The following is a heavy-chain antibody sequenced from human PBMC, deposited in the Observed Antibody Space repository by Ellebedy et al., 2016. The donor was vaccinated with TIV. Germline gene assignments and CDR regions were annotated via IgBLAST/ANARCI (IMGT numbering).Heavy chain of an antibody. Sequence: GESLKISXAASGFTFSSYGMHWVRQAPGKGLEWVSSISSSSSYIYYADSVKGRFTISRDNAKNSLYLQMNSLRAEDTAVYYCARDPSRAVAGLFDYWGQGTLVTVSS. CDR2: ISSSSSYI. CDR3: ARDPSRAVAGLFDY. CDR1: GFTFSSYG. V-gene: IGHV3-21*01. D-gene: IGHD6-19*01. J-gene: IGHJ4*02.